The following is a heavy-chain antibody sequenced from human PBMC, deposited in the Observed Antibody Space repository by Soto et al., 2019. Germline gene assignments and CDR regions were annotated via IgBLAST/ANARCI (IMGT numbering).Heavy chain of an antibody. D-gene: IGHD6-6*01. Sequence: GVSLKVSCKASGGTFSSYSISWVRQAPGQGLEWMGGIIPIFGTANYAQKFQGRVTITADESTSTAYMELSSLRSEDTAVYYCAVGVGQLVKTGIDYWGQGTLVTVSS. V-gene: IGHV1-69*13. CDR3: AVGVGQLVKTGIDY. CDR2: IIPIFGTA. J-gene: IGHJ4*02. CDR1: GGTFSSYS.